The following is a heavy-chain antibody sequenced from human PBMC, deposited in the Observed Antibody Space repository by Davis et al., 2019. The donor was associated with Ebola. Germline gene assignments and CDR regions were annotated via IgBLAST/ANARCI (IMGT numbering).Heavy chain of an antibody. V-gene: IGHV3-64D*08. J-gene: IGHJ4*02. CDR2: ISSSGKT. CDR1: GFTFSSYA. CDR3: VKEGTTTIWVDSDN. Sequence: GESLKISCAASGFTFSSYAMNWVRQAPGKGLEYVSVISSSGKTYYADSVKGRFTISRDKSQNNVYLQMTSLRVEDTAVYYCVKEGTTTIWVDSDNWGQGTLVTVSS. D-gene: IGHD1-26*01.